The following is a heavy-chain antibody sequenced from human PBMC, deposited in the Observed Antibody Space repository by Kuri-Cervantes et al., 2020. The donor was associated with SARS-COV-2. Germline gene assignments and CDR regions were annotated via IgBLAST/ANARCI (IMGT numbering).Heavy chain of an antibody. D-gene: IGHD3/OR15-3a*01. V-gene: IGHV4-61*01. Sequence: SETLSLTCSVSGFSVTSGSYYWSWLRQSPGKGLEWTGYIYYGGSTTYNPALKSRVTISIDMTNNQFFLNLKGASAADTAVYYCARGFWTGFLFDSWGQGSLVTVSS. CDR1: GFSVTSGSYY. CDR2: IYYGGST. CDR3: ARGFWTGFLFDS. J-gene: IGHJ4*02.